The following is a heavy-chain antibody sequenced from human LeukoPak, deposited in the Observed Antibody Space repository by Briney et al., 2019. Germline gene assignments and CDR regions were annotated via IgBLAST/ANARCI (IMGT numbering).Heavy chain of an antibody. V-gene: IGHV3-23*01. CDR3: AKGGYDYVEVAYFDF. CDR1: GFPFNSYA. J-gene: IGHJ4*02. Sequence: PGGSLRLSCAASGFPFNSYAMSWVRQAPGKGLEWVSLIIASSGATFYADSVEGRFTISRDHSKNTLYLQLNSLRLEDTAVYYCAKGGYDYVEVAYFDFWGQGTLVTVSS. CDR2: IIASSGAT. D-gene: IGHD5-12*01.